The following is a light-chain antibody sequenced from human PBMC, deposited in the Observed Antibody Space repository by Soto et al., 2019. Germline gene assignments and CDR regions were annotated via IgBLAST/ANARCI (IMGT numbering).Light chain of an antibody. V-gene: IGLV2-8*01. CDR2: EVS. CDR3: SSYTGSNNLVV. Sequence: QSALTQPPSASGSPGQSVTISCTGTSSDVGYYNYVSWYQQHPGKAPKLMIYEVSKRPSGVPDRFSGSKSANTASLTVSGLQAEDEGDYYCSSYTGSNNLVVFGGGTKLTVL. CDR1: SSDVGYYNY. J-gene: IGLJ2*01.